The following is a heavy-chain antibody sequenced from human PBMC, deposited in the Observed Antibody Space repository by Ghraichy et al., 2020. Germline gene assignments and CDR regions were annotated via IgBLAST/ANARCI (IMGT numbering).Heavy chain of an antibody. V-gene: IGHV4-34*01. J-gene: IGHJ3*02. D-gene: IGHD3-22*01. CDR1: GGSFSGYY. Sequence: SETLSLTCAVYGGSFSGYYWSWIRQPPGKGLEWIGEINHSGSTNYNPSLKSRVTISVDTSKNQFSLKLSSVTAADTAVYYCARGLNSRPYYYDSSGYSRAFDIWGQGTMVTVSS. CDR2: INHSGST. CDR3: ARGLNSRPYYYDSSGYSRAFDI.